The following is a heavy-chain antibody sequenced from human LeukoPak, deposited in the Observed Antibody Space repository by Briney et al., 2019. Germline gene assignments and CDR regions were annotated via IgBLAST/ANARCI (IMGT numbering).Heavy chain of an antibody. D-gene: IGHD4-17*01. CDR1: GFTFNNYA. V-gene: IGHV3-23*01. CDR2: ISCGGETT. J-gene: IGHJ4*02. Sequence: GGSLRLSCAASGFTFNNYAMNGLRQAPGKGLEWVSSISCGGETTYYADSAKGRFTISRDNSQNTLYLQMNSLRAEDTAVYYCARDYADYVGYFFFDYWGQGTLVTVSS. CDR3: ARDYADYVGYFFFDY.